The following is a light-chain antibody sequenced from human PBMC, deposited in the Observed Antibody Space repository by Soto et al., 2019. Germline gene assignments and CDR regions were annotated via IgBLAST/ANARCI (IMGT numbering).Light chain of an antibody. Sequence: EILLTQSPDTPSLSLGDRATLYCRARESVSSSNLAWYQQKRGQSPRLLIYGASTRATGIPARFSGSGSGTEFTLTISSLQSEDFAVYYCQQYNNWPPEGTFGQGTKV. CDR2: GAS. CDR1: ESVSSSN. V-gene: IGKV3-15*01. CDR3: QQYNNWPPEGT. J-gene: IGKJ1*01.